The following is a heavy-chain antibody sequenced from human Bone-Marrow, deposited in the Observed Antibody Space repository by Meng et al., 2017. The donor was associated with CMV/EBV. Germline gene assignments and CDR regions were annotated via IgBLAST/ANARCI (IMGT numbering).Heavy chain of an antibody. D-gene: IGHD6-6*01. CDR3: ARFGYSSSSSYDY. CDR2: MNPNSGNT. Sequence: ASVKVSCKASGCTFTSYDINWVRQATGQGLEWMGWMNPNSGNTGYAQKFQGRVTITRNTSISTAYMELSSLRSEDTAVYYCARFGYSSSSSYDYWGQGTLVTVSS. J-gene: IGHJ4*02. CDR1: GCTFTSYD. V-gene: IGHV1-8*03.